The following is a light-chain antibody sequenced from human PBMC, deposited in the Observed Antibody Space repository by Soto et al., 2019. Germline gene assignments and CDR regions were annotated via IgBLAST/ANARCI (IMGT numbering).Light chain of an antibody. V-gene: IGKV2-28*01. CDR2: LGS. Sequence: DIVMTQSPLSLPVTPGEPAAISCRSSQSLLHSNGYNFLDWYLQKPGQSPQLLIYLGSNRASGVPDRFSGSGTRTDFTLKISRVEAEDVGVYYCMQALQTPTTFGQGTKLEIK. CDR3: MQALQTPTT. CDR1: QSLLHSNGYNF. J-gene: IGKJ2*01.